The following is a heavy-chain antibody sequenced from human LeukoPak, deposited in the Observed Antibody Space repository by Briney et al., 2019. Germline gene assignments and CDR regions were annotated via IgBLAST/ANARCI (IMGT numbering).Heavy chain of an antibody. CDR1: GYSISSGYY. CDR2: IYHSGST. V-gene: IGHV4-38-2*02. D-gene: IGHD5-18*01. Sequence: SETLSLTCTVSGYSISSGYYWGWIRQPPGKGLEWIGSIYHSGSTYYNPSLKSRVNISVDTSKNQFSLKLSSVTAADTAVYYCARSGGYSYGPFFDYWGQGTLVTVSS. CDR3: ARSGGYSYGPFFDY. J-gene: IGHJ4*02.